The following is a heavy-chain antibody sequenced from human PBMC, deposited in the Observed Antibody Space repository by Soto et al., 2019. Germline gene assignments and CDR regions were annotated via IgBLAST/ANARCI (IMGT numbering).Heavy chain of an antibody. CDR2: IFWNGASI. Sequence: EVRLLESGGGSVQPGMSLRLSCVGSAFNITDRAMNWVRQAPGKALEWVSGIFWNGASIDYADSVKGRFTISRDNAKKALYLQMNSPKTEDTAIYYYIREIDARVLDNWGQGTLVTVSS. CDR1: AFNITDRA. J-gene: IGHJ4*02. V-gene: IGHV3-9*01. CDR3: IREIDARVLDN.